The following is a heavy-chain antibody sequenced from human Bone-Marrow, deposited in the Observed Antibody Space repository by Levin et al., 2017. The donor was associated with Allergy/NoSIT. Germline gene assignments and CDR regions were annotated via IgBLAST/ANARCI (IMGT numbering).Heavy chain of an antibody. CDR2: ISYDGSNK. CDR3: AKEGYGDFWSGYYPSYYYGMDV. CDR1: GFTFSSYG. J-gene: IGHJ6*02. D-gene: IGHD3-3*01. V-gene: IGHV3-30*18. Sequence: GESLKISCAASGFTFSSYGMHWVRQAPGKGLEWVAVISYDGSNKYYADSVKGRFTISRDNSKNTLYLQMNSLRAEDTAVYYCAKEGYGDFWSGYYPSYYYGMDVWGQGTTVTVSS.